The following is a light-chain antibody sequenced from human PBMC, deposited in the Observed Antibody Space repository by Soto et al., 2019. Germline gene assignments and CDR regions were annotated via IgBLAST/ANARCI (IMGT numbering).Light chain of an antibody. CDR1: SSNIGSNS. J-gene: IGLJ1*01. Sequence: QSVLTQPPSASGTPGQRVTISCSGSSSNIGSNSVNWYQQLPGTAPKLLIYSNNQRPSGVPDRFSGSKSGTSASLAISGLQSEDEADYYCAAWDGSLNGYVFGTGTKLTVI. V-gene: IGLV1-44*01. CDR2: SNN. CDR3: AAWDGSLNGYV.